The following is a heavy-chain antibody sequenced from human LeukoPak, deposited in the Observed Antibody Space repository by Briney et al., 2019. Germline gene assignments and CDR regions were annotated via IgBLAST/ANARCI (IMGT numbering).Heavy chain of an antibody. Sequence: GASVKVSCKVSGYTLTELSMHWVRQAPGKGLEWMGGFDPEDGETIYAQKFQGRVTMTEDTSTDTAYMELSSLRSEDMAVYYCATLTSGSRDSFDYWGQGTLVTVSS. CDR1: GYTLTELS. V-gene: IGHV1-24*01. D-gene: IGHD1-26*01. CDR2: FDPEDGET. J-gene: IGHJ4*02. CDR3: ATLTSGSRDSFDY.